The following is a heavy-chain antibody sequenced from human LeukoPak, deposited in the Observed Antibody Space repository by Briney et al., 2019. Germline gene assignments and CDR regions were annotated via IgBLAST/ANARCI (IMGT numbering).Heavy chain of an antibody. CDR3: ARDSGGRDAFDI. D-gene: IGHD3-10*01. V-gene: IGHV4-59*11. CDR1: GGSISSHY. J-gene: IGHJ3*02. Sequence: PSETLSLTCTVSGGSISSHYWSWIRQPPGKGLEWIGYIYYSGSTNYNPSLKSRVTISVDTSKNQFSLKLSSVTAADTAVYYCARDSGGRDAFDIWGQGTMVSLSS. CDR2: IYYSGST.